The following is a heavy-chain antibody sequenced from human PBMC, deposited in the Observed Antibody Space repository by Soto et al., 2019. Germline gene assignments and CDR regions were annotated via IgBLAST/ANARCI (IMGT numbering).Heavy chain of an antibody. CDR2: INPKFGDT. CDR3: ARNMDYYYGRGSGNGHGV. V-gene: IGHV1-2*02. Sequence: QVQLVQSGAEVKEPGDSVRVSCEASGYTFTAYYIHWVRQAPGQGLEWMGWINPKFGDTTYAQDCQGRVSMTRDMSIRTVYMVLSSLPSDDTAIYYCARNMDYYYGRGSGNGHGVWGQGSTVTVFS. J-gene: IGHJ6*02. D-gene: IGHD3-10*02. CDR1: GYTFTAYY.